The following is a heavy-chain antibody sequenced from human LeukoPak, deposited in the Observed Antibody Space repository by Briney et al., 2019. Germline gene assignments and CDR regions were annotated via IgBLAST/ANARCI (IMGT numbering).Heavy chain of an antibody. D-gene: IGHD6-19*01. V-gene: IGHV4-34*01. CDR1: GGSFSSYY. Sequence: SETLSLTCAVYGGSFSSYYWGWIRQPPGKGLEWIGEINHSGGTNYNPSLKSRVTISVDTPKNQFSLRLSSVTAADTAVYYCASERRYSSGRWDYYFDYWGQGGLVTVSS. CDR3: ASERRYSSGRWDYYFDY. J-gene: IGHJ4*02. CDR2: INHSGGT.